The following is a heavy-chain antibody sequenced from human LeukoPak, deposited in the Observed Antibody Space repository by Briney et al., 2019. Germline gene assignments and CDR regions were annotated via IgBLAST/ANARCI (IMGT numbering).Heavy chain of an antibody. J-gene: IGHJ4*02. Sequence: GGSLRLSCAASGFTFSSYSMNWVRQAPGKGLEWVSSISSSSSYIYYADSVKGRFTISRDNAKNSLYLQMNSLRAEDTAVYYCARAVLLWFGELDAYDYWGQGTLVTVSS. CDR2: ISSSSSYI. CDR3: ARAVLLWFGELDAYDY. CDR1: GFTFSSYS. D-gene: IGHD3-10*01. V-gene: IGHV3-21*01.